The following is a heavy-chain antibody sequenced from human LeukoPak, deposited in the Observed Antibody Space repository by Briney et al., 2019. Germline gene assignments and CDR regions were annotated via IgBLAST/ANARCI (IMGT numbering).Heavy chain of an antibody. D-gene: IGHD5-18*01. Sequence: GGSLRLSCAASGFTFSSYGMHWVRQAPGKGLEWVAVISYDGSNKYYADSVKGRFTISRDNSKNTLYLRMNSLRAEDTAVYYCAKDSRGYSYGYTLDYWGQGTLVTVSS. V-gene: IGHV3-30*18. CDR1: GFTFSSYG. CDR2: ISYDGSNK. CDR3: AKDSRGYSYGYTLDY. J-gene: IGHJ4*02.